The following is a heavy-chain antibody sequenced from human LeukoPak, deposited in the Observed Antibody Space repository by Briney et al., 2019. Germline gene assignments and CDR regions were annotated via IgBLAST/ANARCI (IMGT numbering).Heavy chain of an antibody. CDR1: GFTFSSYA. D-gene: IGHD3-22*01. Sequence: GGSLRLSCAASGFTFSSYAMHWVRQAPDKGLEWVAVISYDGSNKYYADSVKGRFTISRDNSKNTLYLQMNSLRAEDTAVYYCASYLYYYDSSGPAFDYWGQGTLVTVSS. CDR3: ASYLYYYDSSGPAFDY. J-gene: IGHJ4*02. V-gene: IGHV3-30*01. CDR2: ISYDGSNK.